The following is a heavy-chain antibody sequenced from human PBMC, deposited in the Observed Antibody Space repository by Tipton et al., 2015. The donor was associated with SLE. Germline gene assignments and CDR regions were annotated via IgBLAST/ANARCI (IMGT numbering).Heavy chain of an antibody. V-gene: IGHV3-64D*08. D-gene: IGHD6-19*01. CDR3: AKGNSQWLGRIDY. CDR2: ISSNGGST. CDR1: GFTFSSYA. J-gene: IGHJ4*02. Sequence: SLRLSCSASGFTFSSYAMHWVRQAPGKGLEYVSAISSNGGSTYYADSVKGRFTISRDNSKNTLYLQMSSLRAEDTAVYYCAKGNSQWLGRIDYWVQGTLVTVSS.